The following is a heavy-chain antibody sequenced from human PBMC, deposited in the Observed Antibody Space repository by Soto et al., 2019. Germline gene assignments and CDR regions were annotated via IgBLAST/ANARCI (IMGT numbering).Heavy chain of an antibody. J-gene: IGHJ3*02. CDR2: ISSHGDTT. Sequence: PGGSLRLSCEASGFLFSSYAMNWVRQAPGKGLEWVSSISSHGDTTYYAESVRGRFTISRDNSKNTLFLQMNSLRAGDTAVYYCARDWTCTTTTCHETFDIWGQGTMVTVSS. CDR1: GFLFSSYA. V-gene: IGHV3-23*01. D-gene: IGHD2-2*01. CDR3: ARDWTCTTTTCHETFDI.